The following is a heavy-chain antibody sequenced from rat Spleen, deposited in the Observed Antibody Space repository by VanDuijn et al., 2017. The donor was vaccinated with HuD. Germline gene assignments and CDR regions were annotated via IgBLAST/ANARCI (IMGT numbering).Heavy chain of an antibody. CDR1: GFTYSNYV. CDR2: ISSDGGST. V-gene: IGHV5-20*01. Sequence: EVQLVESGGGLVQPGRSLKLSCAASGFTYSNYVMAWVSQAPTKGLEWVASISSDGGSTYYRDSVKGRFTISRDNAKSSLYLQMDSLRSEDTATYYCVRLYNNHGYWYFDFWGPGTMVSVSS. J-gene: IGHJ1*01. CDR3: VRLYNNHGYWYFDF. D-gene: IGHD1-5*01.